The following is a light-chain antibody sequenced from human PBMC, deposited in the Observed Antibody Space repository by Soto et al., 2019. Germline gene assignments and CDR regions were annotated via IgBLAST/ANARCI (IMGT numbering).Light chain of an antibody. CDR1: PSISGSS. CDR2: GAS. CDR3: HQYGYSPVT. J-gene: IGKJ1*01. Sequence: EIVLTQSPGTLSLSPGERATLSCRASPSISGSSLAWYQQKPGQAPRLLIYGASTRATDIPDRFSGSGSGTDFTLIISSLEPEDFAVYYCHQYGYSPVTFGQGTKVEIK. V-gene: IGKV3-20*01.